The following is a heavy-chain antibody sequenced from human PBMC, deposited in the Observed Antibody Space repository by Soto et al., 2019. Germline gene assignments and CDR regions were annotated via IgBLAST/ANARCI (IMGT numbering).Heavy chain of an antibody. J-gene: IGHJ6*02. Sequence: ASVKVSCKASGGTFSSYAISWVRQAPGQGLEWMGGIIPIFGTANYAQKFQGRVTITADESTSTAYMELSSLRSEDTAVYYCARVPGYSYVNTGGDYYYYYGMDVWGQGTTVTVSS. CDR3: ARVPGYSYVNTGGDYYYYYGMDV. CDR2: IIPIFGTA. CDR1: GGTFSSYA. V-gene: IGHV1-69*13. D-gene: IGHD5-18*01.